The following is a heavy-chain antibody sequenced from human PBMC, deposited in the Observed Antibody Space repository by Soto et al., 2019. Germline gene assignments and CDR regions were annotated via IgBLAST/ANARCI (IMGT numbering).Heavy chain of an antibody. V-gene: IGHV4-30-4*01. CDR2: IYSSGTT. Sequence: QVQLQESGPGLVKPSQTLSLTCTVSGGSISSGDDFWTWIRQPPGKGLEWIGYIYSSGTTYYNPSLKSLLTMSVDTSKNQFSLKLSSVTAADTAVYYCARDRAKWKDYYYYGMDVWGQGTTVTVSS. CDR3: ARDRAKWKDYYYYGMDV. D-gene: IGHD1-20*01. J-gene: IGHJ6*02. CDR1: GGSISSGDDF.